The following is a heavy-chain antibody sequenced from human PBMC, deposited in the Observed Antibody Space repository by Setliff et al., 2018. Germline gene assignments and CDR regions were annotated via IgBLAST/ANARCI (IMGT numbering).Heavy chain of an antibody. D-gene: IGHD1-26*01. Sequence: ASVKVSCKASGYIFTSYGFSWVRQAPGQGLEWMGWISTYNGKTNYAQKFQGRVTMTTDTSTSTAYMELSSLTSDDTAVYYCARDLGQWALDFWGQGTLVTVSS. V-gene: IGHV1-18*01. J-gene: IGHJ4*02. CDR1: GYIFTSYG. CDR3: ARDLGQWALDF. CDR2: ISTYNGKT.